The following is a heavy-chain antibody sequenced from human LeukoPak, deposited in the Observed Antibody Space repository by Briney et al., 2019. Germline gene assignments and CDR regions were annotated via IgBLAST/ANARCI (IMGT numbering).Heavy chain of an antibody. D-gene: IGHD1-26*01. Sequence: GESLKISRKDSGYYFTNYWIGWVRQMPGKGLEWMGIIHGADSLTMYSPSFQSQVTISADKSVSTAYLQWSGLKPSDTAIYYCARHDGISGSYDWGQGTLVTVSS. J-gene: IGHJ4*02. CDR2: IHGADSLT. CDR1: GYYFTNYW. V-gene: IGHV5-51*01. CDR3: ARHDGISGSYD.